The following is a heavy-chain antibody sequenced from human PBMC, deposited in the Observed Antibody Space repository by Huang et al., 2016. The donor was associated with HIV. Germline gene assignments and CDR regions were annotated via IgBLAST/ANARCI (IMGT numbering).Heavy chain of an antibody. CDR2: VSGYSCFT. Sequence: QVQLAQSGPEVKKPGASVKVSCKASGYTVSIYGISWVRQAPGQGPELMGWVSGYSCFTATSQKFQGRVTMTTDTSASTAYMDVRSLTADDTAVYYCARVPSDLYSGYWGQGTLVTVSS. V-gene: IGHV1-18*01. CDR1: GYTVSIYG. D-gene: IGHD2-21*01. CDR3: ARVPSDLYSGY. J-gene: IGHJ4*02.